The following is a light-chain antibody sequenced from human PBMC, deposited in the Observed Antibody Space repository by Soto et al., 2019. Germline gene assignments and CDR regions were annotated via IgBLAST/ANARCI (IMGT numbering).Light chain of an antibody. Sequence: DIQMTQSPSSLSASVGDRVTITCRASQSISIFLNFCQQKAGKAPKHPIYAASSLQSGVPSRFSGSGSGTDFTLTISSLEPEDFAVYYCQQRSNWPPLTFGGGTKVDI. CDR2: AAS. CDR1: QSISIF. CDR3: QQRSNWPPLT. V-gene: IGKV1-39*01. J-gene: IGKJ4*01.